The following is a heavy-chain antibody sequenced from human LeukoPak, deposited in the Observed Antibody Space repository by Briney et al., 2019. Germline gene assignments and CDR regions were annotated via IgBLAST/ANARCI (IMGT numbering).Heavy chain of an antibody. CDR2: ISWSSGSI. V-gene: IGHV3-9*01. CDR3: VRDGVGATTYFGYFDH. CDR1: GFTFDDYA. J-gene: IGHJ4*02. D-gene: IGHD1-26*01. Sequence: GGSLRLSCAASGFTFDDYAMHWVRQAPGKGLEWVSGISWSSGSIGYADSVRGRFTISRDNSKNTLYLQMNSLRAEDTAVYYCVRDGVGATTYFGYFDHWGQGNLVTVSS.